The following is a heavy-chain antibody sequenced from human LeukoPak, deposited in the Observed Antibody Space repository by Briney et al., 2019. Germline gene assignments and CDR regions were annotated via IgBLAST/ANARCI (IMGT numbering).Heavy chain of an antibody. CDR2: IWYDGSNK. D-gene: IGHD6-13*01. Sequence: GGSLRLSCAASGFTFSSYGMHWVRQAPGKGLEWVAVIWYDGSNKYYADSVKGRFTISRDNSKNTLYLQMNSLRAEDTAVYYCAKDLVGSSWLVGYFQHWGQGTLVTVSS. CDR1: GFTFSSYG. V-gene: IGHV3-33*06. J-gene: IGHJ1*01. CDR3: AKDLVGSSWLVGYFQH.